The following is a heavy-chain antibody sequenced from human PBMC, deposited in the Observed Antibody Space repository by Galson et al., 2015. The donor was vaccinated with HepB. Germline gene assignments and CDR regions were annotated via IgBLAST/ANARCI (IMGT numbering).Heavy chain of an antibody. CDR1: GFTFSSYW. CDR3: ARGTIWRLLPDSFHY. D-gene: IGHD3-22*01. CDR2: IKQDGSDK. Sequence: SLRLSCAASGFTFSSYWMSWVRQAPGKGLEWVANIKQDGSDKYYVDSVKGRFTISRDNTKNSLFLQMNSLRADDTAVYYCARGTIWRLLPDSFHYWGQGTLVTVSS. V-gene: IGHV3-7*01. J-gene: IGHJ4*02.